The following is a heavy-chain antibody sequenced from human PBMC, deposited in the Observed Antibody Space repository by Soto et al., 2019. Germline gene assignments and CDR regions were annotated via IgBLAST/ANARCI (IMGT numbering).Heavy chain of an antibody. D-gene: IGHD3-22*01. CDR3: TRVSRSHDRES. CDR1: GFTFNNYW. Sequence: GGSLRLSGTTPGFTFNNYWMSWHLQTPGKGQKWVANINEDGSQKYYVDSVEGRFTFSRDNAKTSLYLQMNSLRVEDTAVYYCTRVSRSHDRESCGQGTLVTVSS. J-gene: IGHJ5*01. V-gene: IGHV3-7*05. CDR2: INEDGSQK.